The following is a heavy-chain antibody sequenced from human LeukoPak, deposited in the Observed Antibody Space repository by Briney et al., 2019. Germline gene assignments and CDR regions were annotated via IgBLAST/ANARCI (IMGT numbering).Heavy chain of an antibody. J-gene: IGHJ3*02. CDR3: ARTFYYSSGSQPRGGDAFDI. CDR1: GGSISSYY. D-gene: IGHD3-10*01. V-gene: IGHV4-4*07. CDR2: IYTSGST. Sequence: PSETLSLTCTVSGGSISSYYWSWIRQPAGKGLEWIGRIYTSGSTNYNPSLKSRVTMSVDTSKKQFSLKLSSVTAADTAVYYCARTFYYSSGSQPRGGDAFDIWGHGTMVTVSS.